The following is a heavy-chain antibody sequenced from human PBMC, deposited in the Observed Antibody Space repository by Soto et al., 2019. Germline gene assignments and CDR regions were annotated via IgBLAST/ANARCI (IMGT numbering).Heavy chain of an antibody. CDR1: GGTFSSYT. D-gene: IGHD4-4*01. CDR3: ARQTTVTTHWFDP. CDR2: IIPILGIA. J-gene: IGHJ5*02. V-gene: IGHV1-69*02. Sequence: QVQLVQSGAEVKKPGSSVKVSCKASGGTFSSYTISWMRQAPRQGLEWMGRIIPILGIANYAQKFQGRVTITADKSTSTAYMELSSLRSEDTAVYYCARQTTVTTHWFDPWGQGTLVTVSS.